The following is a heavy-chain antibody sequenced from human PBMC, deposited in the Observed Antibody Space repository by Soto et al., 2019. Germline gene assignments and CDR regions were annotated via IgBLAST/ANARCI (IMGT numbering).Heavy chain of an antibody. V-gene: IGHV1-24*01. J-gene: IGHJ6*02. CDR2: FDPEDDEP. CDR3: AAARGVDEFWSGYCGMDV. Sequence: GGSVKVSCKVSGNTLTELSVHWVRQAPGKGLDWMGGFDPEDDEPIYAQKFQERVTITRDMSTSTAYMELSSLRSDDTADYYCAAARGVDEFWSGYCGMDVWGQGTTVTVSS. CDR1: GNTLTELS. D-gene: IGHD3-3*01.